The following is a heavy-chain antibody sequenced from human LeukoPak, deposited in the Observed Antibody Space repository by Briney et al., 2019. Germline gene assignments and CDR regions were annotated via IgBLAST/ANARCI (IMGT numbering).Heavy chain of an antibody. D-gene: IGHD3-22*01. V-gene: IGHV1-69*13. CDR2: IVPVYGTA. CDR1: GGTFSTYA. CDR3: ATDGRMFEYYYDSSDYFTFFDY. J-gene: IGHJ4*02. Sequence: SVKVSCKASGGTFSTYAISWMRQAPGQGLEWMGGIVPVYGTATYAQNFQGRVTITADESTTTVYMELSSLRSDDTAVYYCATDGRMFEYYYDSSDYFTFFDYWGQGTLVTVSS.